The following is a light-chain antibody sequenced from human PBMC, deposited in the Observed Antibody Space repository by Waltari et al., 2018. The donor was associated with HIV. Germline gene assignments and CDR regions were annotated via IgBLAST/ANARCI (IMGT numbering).Light chain of an antibody. V-gene: IGKV3-20*01. CDR3: QQYGTSPYT. J-gene: IGKJ2*01. CDR2: GAS. CDR1: QSVSSNY. Sequence: EIVLTQSPGTLSVSPGERVTLSCRASQSVSSNYLAWYQQKPGQAPRLLIYGASYRATDIPDRFSGSGSGTDFTLTISRLEPEDFAVYYCQQYGTSPYTFGQGTKVEI.